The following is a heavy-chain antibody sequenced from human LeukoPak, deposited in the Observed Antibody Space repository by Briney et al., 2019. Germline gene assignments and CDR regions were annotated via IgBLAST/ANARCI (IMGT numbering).Heavy chain of an antibody. CDR3: ARRRGGVTGMTYYFDY. V-gene: IGHV4-34*01. D-gene: IGHD3-10*01. J-gene: IGHJ4*02. Sequence: SETLSLTCPVYGGSFSGYYWSWIRQPPGKGLEWIGEINHSGSTNYNPSLKSRVTISVDTSKNQFSPKLSSVTAADTAVYYCARRRGGVTGMTYYFDYWGQGTLVTVSS. CDR1: GGSFSGYY. CDR2: INHSGST.